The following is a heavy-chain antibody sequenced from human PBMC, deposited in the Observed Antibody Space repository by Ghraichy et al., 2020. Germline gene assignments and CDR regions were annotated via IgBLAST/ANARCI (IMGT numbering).Heavy chain of an antibody. CDR3: ARGRADYGENGGVDY. D-gene: IGHD4-17*01. CDR1: GGSFSGYY. CDR2: INHSGST. V-gene: IGHV4-34*01. J-gene: IGHJ4*02. Sequence: SETLSLTCAVYGGSFSGYYWSWIRQPPGKGLEWIGEINHSGSTNYNPSLKSRVTISVDTSKNQFSLKLSSVTAADTAVYYCARGRADYGENGGVDYWGQGTLVTVSS.